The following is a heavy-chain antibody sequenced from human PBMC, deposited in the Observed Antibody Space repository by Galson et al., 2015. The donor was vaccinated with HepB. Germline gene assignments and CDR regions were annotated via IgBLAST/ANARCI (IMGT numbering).Heavy chain of an antibody. CDR3: TTDLSYPLGYCSGGSCYSSWFDP. J-gene: IGHJ5*02. D-gene: IGHD2-15*01. V-gene: IGHV3-15*01. CDR1: GFTFSNAR. Sequence: SLRLSCAASGFTFSNARMSWVRQAPGKGLEWVGRIKSKTDGGTTDYAAPVKGRFTISRDDSKNTLYLQMNSLKTEDTAVYYCTTDLSYPLGYCSGGSCYSSWFDPWGQGTLVTVSS. CDR2: IKSKTDGGTT.